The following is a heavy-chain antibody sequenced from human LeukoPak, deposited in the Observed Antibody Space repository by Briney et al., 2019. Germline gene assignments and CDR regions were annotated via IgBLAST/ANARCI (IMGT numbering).Heavy chain of an antibody. V-gene: IGHV3-30*18. D-gene: IGHD6-6*01. CDR3: AKDGRNASIAGHFDY. Sequence: GGSLRLSCAASGFTFSSYGMHWVRQAPGKGLEWVAVISYDGSNKYYADSVKGRFTISRDNSKNKLYLQMNSLRAEDTAVYYCAKDGRNASIAGHFDYWGQGTLVTVSS. CDR1: GFTFSSYG. CDR2: ISYDGSNK. J-gene: IGHJ4*02.